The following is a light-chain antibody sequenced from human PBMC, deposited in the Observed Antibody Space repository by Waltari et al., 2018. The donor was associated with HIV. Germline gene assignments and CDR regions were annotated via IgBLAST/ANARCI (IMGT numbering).Light chain of an antibody. CDR2: RNK. CDR1: GSNIGSNN. CDR3: AAWDDSLNGPV. V-gene: IGLV1-44*01. Sequence: QSVLTQSPSASGTPGQRVTISCSGSGSNIGSNNVHWYQQVPGTAPKRLIYRNKRRPSGGPDRFSGSKSGASASLAISGLQSEDEADYYCAAWDDSLNGPVFGGGTRLTVL. J-gene: IGLJ2*01.